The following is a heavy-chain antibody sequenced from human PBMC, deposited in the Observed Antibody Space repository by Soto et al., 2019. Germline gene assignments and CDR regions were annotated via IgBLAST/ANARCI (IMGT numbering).Heavy chain of an antibody. CDR2: IWYDGSNK. CDR1: GFIFSDFA. CDR3: AKVQLGYCSGGSCFSFDY. D-gene: IGHD2-15*01. J-gene: IGHJ4*02. V-gene: IGHV3-33*06. Sequence: GGSLRLSCAASGFIFSDFAMHWVRQAPGKGLEWVAEIWYDGSNKYYGDSVKGRFTISRDNSKNTLYLQMNSLRAEDTAVYYCAKVQLGYCSGGSCFSFDYWGQGTLVTVSS.